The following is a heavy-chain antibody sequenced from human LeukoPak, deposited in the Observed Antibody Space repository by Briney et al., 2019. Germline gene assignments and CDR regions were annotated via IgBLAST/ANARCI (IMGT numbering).Heavy chain of an antibody. V-gene: IGHV1-69*04. CDR3: ARGRVPAAMEGAFDI. J-gene: IGHJ3*02. D-gene: IGHD2-2*01. Sequence: ASVKVSCKASGGTFSSYAISWVRQAPGQGLEWMGRIIPILGIADYAQKFQGRVTITADKSTSTAYMELSSLRSEDTAVYYCARGRVPAAMEGAFDIWGQGTMVTVPS. CDR1: GGTFSSYA. CDR2: IIPILGIA.